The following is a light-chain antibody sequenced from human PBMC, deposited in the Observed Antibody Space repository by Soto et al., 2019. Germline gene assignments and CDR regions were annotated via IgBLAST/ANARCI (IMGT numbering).Light chain of an antibody. Sequence: MTQSPSTLSASVLYRVTITFLSSQSVSSNLAWYQQKPGQAPRLLIYGASTRATGIPARFSGSGSGTEFTLTISSLQSEDFAVYYCQQYNNWPPITFGQGTRLEIK. J-gene: IGKJ5*01. V-gene: IGKV3D-15*01. CDR3: QQYNNWPPIT. CDR1: QSVSSN. CDR2: GAS.